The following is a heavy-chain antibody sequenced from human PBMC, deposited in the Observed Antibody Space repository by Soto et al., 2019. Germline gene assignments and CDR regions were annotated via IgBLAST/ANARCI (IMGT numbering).Heavy chain of an antibody. CDR2: ISSSSSYI. D-gene: IGHD2-15*01. J-gene: IGHJ4*02. CDR3: ARALSSRCSGGSCYSGKTIDY. CDR1: GFTFSSYS. Sequence: GGSLRLSCAASGFTFSSYSMNWVRQAPGKGLAWVSSISSSSSYIYYADSVKGRFTISRDNAKNSLYLQMNSLRAEDTAVYYCARALSSRCSGGSCYSGKTIDYWGQGTLVTVSS. V-gene: IGHV3-21*01.